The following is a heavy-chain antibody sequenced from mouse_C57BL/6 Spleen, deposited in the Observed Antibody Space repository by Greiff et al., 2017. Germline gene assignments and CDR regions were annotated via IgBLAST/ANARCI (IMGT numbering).Heavy chain of an antibody. J-gene: IGHJ2*01. Sequence: QVQLQQPGAELVMPGASVKLSCKASGYTFTSYWMHWVKQRPGQGLEWIGEIDPSDSYTNYNQKFKGKSTLTVDKSSSTAYMQLSSLTSDDSAVYYCARRPYYYGSIDYWGQGTTLTVSS. D-gene: IGHD1-1*01. CDR3: ARRPYYYGSIDY. V-gene: IGHV1-69*01. CDR1: GYTFTSYW. CDR2: IDPSDSYT.